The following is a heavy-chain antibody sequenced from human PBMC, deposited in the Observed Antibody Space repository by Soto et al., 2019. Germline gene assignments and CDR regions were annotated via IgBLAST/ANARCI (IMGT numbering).Heavy chain of an antibody. J-gene: IGHJ4*02. V-gene: IGHV3-23*01. CDR3: ARRGSGSYSDY. CDR2: ISGSGGST. Sequence: EVQLLESGGGLVQPGGSLRLSCAASGFTFSSYAMRWVRQAPGKGLEWVSAISGSGGSTYYADSVKGRFTISRDNSKNTLYLQMNSMRAEDTAAYYCARRGSGSYSDYWGQGTLVTVSS. CDR1: GFTFSSYA. D-gene: IGHD1-26*01.